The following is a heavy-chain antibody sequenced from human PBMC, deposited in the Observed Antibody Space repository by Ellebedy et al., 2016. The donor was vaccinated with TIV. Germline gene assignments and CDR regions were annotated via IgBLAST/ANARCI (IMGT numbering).Heavy chain of an antibody. J-gene: IGHJ4*02. CDR3: ARVIGLLDCDGGTCSPPPPLDY. D-gene: IGHD2-15*01. Sequence: ASVKVSCKASGYTFTTYGLTWVRQAPGQGLEWMGWISPYNVDTKYAQKFQGRVTMTTHTSTNTGYMEMRSLRSDDTAVYYCARVIGLLDCDGGTCSPPPPLDYWGQGTLVTVSS. V-gene: IGHV1-18*01. CDR1: GYTFTTYG. CDR2: ISPYNVDT.